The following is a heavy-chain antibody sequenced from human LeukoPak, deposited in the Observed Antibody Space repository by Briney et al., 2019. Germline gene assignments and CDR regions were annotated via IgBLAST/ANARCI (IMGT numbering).Heavy chain of an antibody. CDR2: IYYSGST. D-gene: IGHD3-9*01. V-gene: IGHV4-30-4*01. J-gene: IGHJ3*02. CDR1: GGSISSGDYY. CDR3: ARAYYAILTGYGPDAFDI. Sequence: SQTLSLTCTVSGGSISSGDYYWSWIRQPPGKGLEWIGYIYYSGSTYYNPSLKSRVTISVDTSKNQFSLKLSSVTAADTAVYYCARAYYAILTGYGPDAFDIWSQGTMVTVSS.